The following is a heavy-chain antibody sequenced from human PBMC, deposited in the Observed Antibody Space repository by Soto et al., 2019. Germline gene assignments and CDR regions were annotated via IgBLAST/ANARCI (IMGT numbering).Heavy chain of an antibody. CDR2: ISYDGNNE. V-gene: IGHV3-30-3*01. CDR1: GFTFSAYT. Sequence: QVQLVESGGGVVQPGRSLRLSCAASGFTFSAYTMHWVRQPPGKGLEWVAVISYDGNNERYTDPVKGRFTVSRDNSKSTLYLQMNSLKSEDKAVYYCARDGYSGRSDGFDIWGQGTMVTVSS. J-gene: IGHJ3*02. D-gene: IGHD1-26*01. CDR3: ARDGYSGRSDGFDI.